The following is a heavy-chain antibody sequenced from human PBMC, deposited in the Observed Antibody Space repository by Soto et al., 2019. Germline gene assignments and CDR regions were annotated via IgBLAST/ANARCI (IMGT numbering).Heavy chain of an antibody. J-gene: IGHJ6*02. D-gene: IGHD2-15*01. CDR1: GYPFTSYY. CDR3: PSTCGGSCFTYYYGMEF. V-gene: IGHV1-8*01. Sequence: GSVKVSCKASGYPFTSYYINWVPQATGLGLECMGWMKPNSGNTGYAQKFQGRVTVTRNTSISTAYMELSSLRSEDTAVYYCPSTCGGSCFTYYYGMEFCRQRPTV. CDR2: MKPNSGNT.